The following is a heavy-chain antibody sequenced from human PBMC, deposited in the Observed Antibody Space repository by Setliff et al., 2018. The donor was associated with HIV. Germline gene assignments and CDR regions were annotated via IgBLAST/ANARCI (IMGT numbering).Heavy chain of an antibody. D-gene: IGHD3-10*01. CDR3: ARGRKDLTMVRVPNFDY. V-gene: IGHV3-21*01. CDR1: GFAFGTYS. J-gene: IGHJ4*02. CDR2: ISSGGSYI. Sequence: GGSLRLSCAGSGFAFGTYSMGWVRQAPGKGLEWVSFISSGGSYIFYADSVKGRFTISRDNAKMYLQMNGLRAEDTALYYCARGRKDLTMVRVPNFDYWGQGTLVTVSS.